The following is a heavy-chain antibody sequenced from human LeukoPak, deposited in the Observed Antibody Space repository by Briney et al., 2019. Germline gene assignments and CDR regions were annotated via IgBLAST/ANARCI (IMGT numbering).Heavy chain of an antibody. D-gene: IGHD3-22*01. Sequence: GASLKISCQGSGYSFTDYWIAWVRQKPGKGLEWMGVIYPADSDTRYNPSFQGQVTVSADKSISAAYLHWSSLQASDSGVYYCARQHYYDNSGFDYWGQGTQVTVSS. J-gene: IGHJ4*02. CDR2: IYPADSDT. CDR3: ARQHYYDNSGFDY. V-gene: IGHV5-51*01. CDR1: GYSFTDYW.